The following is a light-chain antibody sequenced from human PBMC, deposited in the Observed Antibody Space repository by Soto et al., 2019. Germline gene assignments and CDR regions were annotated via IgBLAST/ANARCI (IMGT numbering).Light chain of an antibody. CDR3: MQRIEFPYT. CDR2: TVS. J-gene: IGKJ2*01. CDR1: QSLLDSDDGNTY. V-gene: IGKV2-40*01. Sequence: DIVMTQTPLSLPVTPGEPASISCRSSQSLLDSDDGNTYLDWYLQNPGQSPQLLIYTVSYRASGVPDRFSGSGSGTDFTLKISRVEAEDCGVYYCMQRIEFPYTFGQGTKLEIK.